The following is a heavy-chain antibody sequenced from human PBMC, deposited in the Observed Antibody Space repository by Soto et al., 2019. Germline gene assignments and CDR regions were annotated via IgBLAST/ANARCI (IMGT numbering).Heavy chain of an antibody. V-gene: IGHV4-4*02. CDR2: IYHSGST. J-gene: IGHJ6*02. Sequence: SETLSLTCAVSGGSISSSNWWSWVRQPPGKGLEWIGEIYHSGSTNYNPSLKSRVTISVDKSKNQFSLKLSSVTAADTAVYYCARDFRTMVRGEYYYYGMDVWGQGTTVTVSS. D-gene: IGHD3-10*01. CDR1: GGSISSSNW. CDR3: ARDFRTMVRGEYYYYGMDV.